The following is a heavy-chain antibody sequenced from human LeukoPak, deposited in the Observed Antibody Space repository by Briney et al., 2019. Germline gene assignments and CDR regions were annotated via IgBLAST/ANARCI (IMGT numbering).Heavy chain of an antibody. J-gene: IGHJ4*02. CDR3: ARLTGIVVGAFDY. Sequence: SETLSLTCTVSGGSISSSSYYWGWIRQPPGKGLEWIGSIYYSGSTYYNPSLKSRVTISVDTSKNRFSLKLSSVTAADTAVYYCARLTGIVVGAFDYWGQGTLVTVSS. CDR2: IYYSGST. V-gene: IGHV4-39*01. D-gene: IGHD3-16*02. CDR1: GGSISSSSYY.